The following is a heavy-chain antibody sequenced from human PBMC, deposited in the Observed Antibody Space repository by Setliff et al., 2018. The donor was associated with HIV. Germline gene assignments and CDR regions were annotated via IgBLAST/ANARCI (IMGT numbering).Heavy chain of an antibody. Sequence: GESLKISCTGSGFTFGGYAMSWVRQAPGKGLEWVGFIRSHAYAATTQYAASVRGRFTISRDDSKNIAYLQMNSLKTEDTAVYYCARETAEIVTVMGGRGGLDHWGRGTLVTVSS. V-gene: IGHV3-49*04. CDR3: ARETAEIVTVMGGRGGLDH. D-gene: IGHD1-26*01. J-gene: IGHJ4*02. CDR2: IRSHAYAATT. CDR1: GFTFGGYA.